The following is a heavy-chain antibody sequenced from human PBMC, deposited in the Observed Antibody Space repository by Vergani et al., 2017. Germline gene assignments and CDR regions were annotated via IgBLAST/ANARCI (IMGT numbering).Heavy chain of an antibody. V-gene: IGHV3-30*02. CDR1: GFTFSSYG. Sequence: QVQLVESGGGVVQPGGSLRLSCAASGFTFSSYGMHWVRQAPGKGLEWVAFTRYDGIVEYYGDSVGGRFTISRDNSKNTLYLQMNRLRPEDTAVYYCATAGAAYCRGASCYDFFEYWGQGTLVTVAS. D-gene: IGHD2-15*01. CDR3: ATAGAAYCRGASCYDFFEY. CDR2: TRYDGIVE. J-gene: IGHJ4*02.